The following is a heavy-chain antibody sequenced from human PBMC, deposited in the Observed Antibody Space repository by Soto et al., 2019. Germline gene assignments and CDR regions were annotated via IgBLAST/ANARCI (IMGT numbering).Heavy chain of an antibody. CDR1: GFTFSTYA. V-gene: IGHV3-30*18. Sequence: QEQLVESGGGVVQPGRSLRLSCAASGFTFSTYAMHWVRQAPGGGLEWVAYISHDGNSKYHADSVRGRFTISRDDSKNTLYLQMNSLGAEDTAVYYCTKERDSFVIWGQGTMVTVSS. CDR2: ISHDGNSK. J-gene: IGHJ3*02. CDR3: TKERDSFVI.